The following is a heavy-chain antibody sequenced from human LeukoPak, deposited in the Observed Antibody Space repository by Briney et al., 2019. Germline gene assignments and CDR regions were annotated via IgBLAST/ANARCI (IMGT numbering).Heavy chain of an antibody. Sequence: GGSLRLSCAASGFTFNSYTMNWVRQAPGRGLEWVSSISSSSSRSSYIYYADPVKGRFTISRDNAKNSLYLQMNSLRAEDTAVYYCARDRSGDTMIYDYWGQGTLVTVSS. V-gene: IGHV3-21*01. CDR3: ARDRSGDTMIYDY. J-gene: IGHJ4*02. CDR2: ISSSSSRSSYI. CDR1: GFTFNSYT. D-gene: IGHD3-22*01.